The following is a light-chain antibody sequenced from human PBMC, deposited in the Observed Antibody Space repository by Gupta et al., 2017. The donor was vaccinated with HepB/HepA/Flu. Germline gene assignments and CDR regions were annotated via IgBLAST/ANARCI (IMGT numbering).Light chain of an antibody. CDR1: SSDVGSYNL. J-gene: IGLJ2*01. CDR2: EVS. CDR3: CSDAGSSNHVV. Sequence: QPTLTQPASVSGSPGPSITISCTETSSDVGSYNLVSRDQHHPGKAPKLKIYEVSKRPSGVSNRFSGSKSGNTASLTISGPQAEDEADYYCCSDAGSSNHVVFGGGTKLTVL. V-gene: IGLV2-23*02.